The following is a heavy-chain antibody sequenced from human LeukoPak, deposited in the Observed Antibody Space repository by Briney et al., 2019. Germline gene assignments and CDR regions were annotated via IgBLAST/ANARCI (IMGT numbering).Heavy chain of an antibody. J-gene: IGHJ6*02. CDR3: ARDSYYDFWSGPLGMDV. V-gene: IGHV4-30-4*01. Sequence: SVTLSLPCTVSGGSISSGDYYWSGIRQPPGKGLEWIGYIYYSGSTYYNPSLKSRVTISVDTFKNQFSLKLSSVTAADTAVYYCARDSYYDFWSGPLGMDVWGQGTTVSVSS. D-gene: IGHD3-3*01. CDR2: IYYSGST. CDR1: GGSISSGDYY.